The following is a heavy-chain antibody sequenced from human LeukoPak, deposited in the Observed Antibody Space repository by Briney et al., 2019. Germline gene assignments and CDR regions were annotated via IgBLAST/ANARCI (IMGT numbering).Heavy chain of an antibody. Sequence: SETLSLTCTVSGGSISSYYWSWIRQPPGKGLEWIEYIYTSGSTNYNPSLKSRVTISVDTSKNQFSLKLSSVTAADTAVYYCARRAESEFDYWGQGTLVTVSS. CDR3: ARRAESEFDY. V-gene: IGHV4-4*09. CDR1: GGSISSYY. CDR2: IYTSGST. D-gene: IGHD1-14*01. J-gene: IGHJ4*02.